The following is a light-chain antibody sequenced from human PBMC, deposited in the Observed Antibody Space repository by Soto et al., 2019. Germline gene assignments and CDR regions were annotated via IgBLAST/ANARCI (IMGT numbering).Light chain of an antibody. CDR2: AAS. Sequence: EIVMTQSPATLSVSPGETATLSCRASQSVGSAVAWYQHRPGQAPRLLIVAASIRAAGVPGRFSGGGSGTEVTLTISSRQSEDFAAYYCQQYRNWPPLTFGGGTTVEIK. CDR3: QQYRNWPPLT. J-gene: IGKJ4*01. V-gene: IGKV3-15*01. CDR1: QSVGSA.